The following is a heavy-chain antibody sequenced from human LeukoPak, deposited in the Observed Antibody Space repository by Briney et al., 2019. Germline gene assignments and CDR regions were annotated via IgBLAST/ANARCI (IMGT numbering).Heavy chain of an antibody. CDR1: GDSISNYY. D-gene: IGHD5-24*01. CDR2: IYYSGST. CDR3: ARDKGRWLHALDY. J-gene: IGHJ4*02. V-gene: IGHV4-59*01. Sequence: SETLSLTCTVSGDSISNYYWSWIRQPPGKGLEWIGYIYYSGSTNYNPSLKSRVIISVDTSKNQFSLKLSSVTAADTAVYYCARDKGRWLHALDYWGQGTLVTVSS.